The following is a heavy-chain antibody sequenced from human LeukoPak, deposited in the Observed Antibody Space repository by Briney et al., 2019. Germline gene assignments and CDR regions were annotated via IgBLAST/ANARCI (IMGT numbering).Heavy chain of an antibody. CDR2: ISYDGSNK. D-gene: IGHD4-17*01. Sequence: GGSLRLSCAASGFTFSSYAMHWVRQAPGKGLEWVAVISYDGSNKYYADSVKGRFTISRDNSKNTLYLQMNSLRPEDTAVYYCARDRPDYGDFDYWGQGTLVTVSS. CDR1: GFTFSSYA. CDR3: ARDRPDYGDFDY. J-gene: IGHJ4*02. V-gene: IGHV3-30*04.